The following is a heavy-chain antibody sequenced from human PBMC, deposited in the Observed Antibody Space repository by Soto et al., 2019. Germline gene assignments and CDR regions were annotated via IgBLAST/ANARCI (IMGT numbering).Heavy chain of an antibody. Sequence: PGGSLRLSCAASGFTFSSYGMHWVRQAPGKGLEWVAVIWYDGSNKYYADSVKGRFTISRDNSKNTLYLQMNSLRAEDTAVYYCARDQRDYDILTGYYITPDYYCGMDVWGQGTTVTVYS. CDR1: GFTFSSYG. CDR2: IWYDGSNK. D-gene: IGHD3-9*01. CDR3: ARDQRDYDILTGYYITPDYYCGMDV. V-gene: IGHV3-33*08. J-gene: IGHJ6*02.